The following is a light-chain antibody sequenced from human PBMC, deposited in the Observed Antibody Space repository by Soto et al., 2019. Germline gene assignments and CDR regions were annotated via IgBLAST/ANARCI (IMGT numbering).Light chain of an antibody. CDR1: QSVSSY. CDR2: DGS. V-gene: IGKV3-15*01. CDR3: QQYGNWPPWT. J-gene: IGKJ1*01. Sequence: EIVMTQSPATLSASPGERAALSCRASQSVSSYLAWYQQKPGQAPRLLMYDGSTRATGIPARFSGSGSGTEFTLTVSSLQSEDFAVYYCQQYGNWPPWTFGQGTKVEIK.